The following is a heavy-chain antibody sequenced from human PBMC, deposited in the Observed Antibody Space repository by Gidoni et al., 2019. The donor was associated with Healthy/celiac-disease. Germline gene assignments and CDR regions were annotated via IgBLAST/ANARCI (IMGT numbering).Heavy chain of an antibody. CDR2: IYYSGSP. CDR3: ARQHRFYFDY. V-gene: IGHV4-39*01. J-gene: IGHJ4*02. Sequence: QLQLQESGPGLVKRSQTLSLTCPVSGGSISSSSYYWGWVRTPPGKGLEWIESIYYSGSPYYIPSLKSRVTISVDTSKNKFSLKLSSVTAADTAAYYCARQHRFYFDYWGQGTLVTVSS. CDR1: GGSISSSSYY. D-gene: IGHD3-16*02.